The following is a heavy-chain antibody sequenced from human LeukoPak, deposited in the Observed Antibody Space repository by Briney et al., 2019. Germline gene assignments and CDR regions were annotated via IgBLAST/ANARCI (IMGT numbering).Heavy chain of an antibody. D-gene: IGHD2-15*01. CDR3: ARGDCSGGSCYSGFLDDAFDI. CDR2: IYYSGST. V-gene: IGHV4-59*01. Sequence: PSETLSLTCTVSGGSISSYYWSWIRQPPGKGLEWIGYIYYSGSTNYNPSLKSRVTISVDTSKNQFSLKLSSVTAADTAVYYCARGDCSGGSCYSGFLDDAFDIWGQGTMVTVSS. J-gene: IGHJ3*02. CDR1: GGSISSYY.